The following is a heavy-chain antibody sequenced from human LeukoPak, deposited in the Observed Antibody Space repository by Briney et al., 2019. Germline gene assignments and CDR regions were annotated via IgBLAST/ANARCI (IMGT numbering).Heavy chain of an antibody. V-gene: IGHV5-51*01. CDR1: GYRFTSYW. D-gene: IGHD4-17*01. CDR3: ARPEEHGDYVHDAFDI. CDR2: IYPGDSDT. Sequence: ESLKISCKASGYRFTSYWIGWVRQMPGKGQEWMGIIYPGDSDTRYSPSFQGQVTISADKSISTAYLQWSSLKASDTAMYYCARPEEHGDYVHDAFDIWGQGTMVTVSS. J-gene: IGHJ3*02.